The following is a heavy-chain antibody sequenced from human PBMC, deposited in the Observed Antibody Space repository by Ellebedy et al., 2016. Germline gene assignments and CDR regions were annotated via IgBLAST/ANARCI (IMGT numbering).Heavy chain of an antibody. CDR2: ISGSGGST. J-gene: IGHJ4*02. Sequence: GGSLRLSCAASGFTFSSYAMSWVRQAPGKGLEWVSAISGSGGSTYYADSVKGRFTISRDNSKNTLYLQMNSLRAEDTAVYYCAKALGPDMITFGGVIVYFDYWGQGTLVTVSS. CDR1: GFTFSSYA. D-gene: IGHD3-16*02. CDR3: AKALGPDMITFGGVIVYFDY. V-gene: IGHV3-23*01.